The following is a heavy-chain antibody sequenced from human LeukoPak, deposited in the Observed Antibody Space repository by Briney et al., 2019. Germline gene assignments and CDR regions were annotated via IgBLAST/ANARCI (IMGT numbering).Heavy chain of an antibody. D-gene: IGHD3-22*01. Sequence: PGGSLRLSCAASGFTFSSYTMSWVRQAPGKGLEWVSTITTSDGNTYYADSVKGRFTISRDNAKNSLYLQMNSLRAEDTAVYYCAREGYYYDSSGYSPFDYWGQGTLVTVSS. CDR1: GFTFSSYT. J-gene: IGHJ4*02. CDR2: ITTSDGNT. CDR3: AREGYYYDSSGYSPFDY. V-gene: IGHV3-21*01.